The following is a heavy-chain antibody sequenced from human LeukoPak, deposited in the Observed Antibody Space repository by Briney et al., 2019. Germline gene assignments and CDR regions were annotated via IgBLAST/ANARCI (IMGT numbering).Heavy chain of an antibody. CDR3: ARVGSTVAAGTSDY. V-gene: IGHV3-33*01. CDR1: GFTFSSYG. Sequence: GGSLRLSCAASGFTFSSYGMHWVRQAPGKGLEWAAVIWYDGSNKFYADSVKGRFIISRDNSKNTLYLQMNSLRADDTAVYYCARVGSTVAAGTSDYWGQGTLVTVSS. D-gene: IGHD6-13*01. CDR2: IWYDGSNK. J-gene: IGHJ4*02.